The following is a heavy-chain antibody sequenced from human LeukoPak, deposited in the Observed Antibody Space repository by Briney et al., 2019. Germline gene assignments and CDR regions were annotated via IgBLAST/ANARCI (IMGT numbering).Heavy chain of an antibody. J-gene: IGHJ5*02. D-gene: IGHD2-2*01. CDR1: GGSISSSSYY. V-gene: IGHV4-39*01. Sequence: SETLSLTCTVSGGSISSSSYYWGWIRQSPGKGLEWIGSIYYSGSTYYNPSLKSRVTIPVDTSKNQFSLKLSSVTAADTAVYYCARQGVGSTSPNNWFDPWGQGTLVTVSS. CDR2: IYYSGST. CDR3: ARQGVGSTSPNNWFDP.